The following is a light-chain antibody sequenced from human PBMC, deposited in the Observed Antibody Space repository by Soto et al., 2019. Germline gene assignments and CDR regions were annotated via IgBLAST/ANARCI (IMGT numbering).Light chain of an antibody. CDR1: RGIGST. CDR3: QHYVNWPLT. J-gene: IGKJ4*01. V-gene: IGKV3-15*01. CDR2: DTS. Sequence: EVVMTQSPATLSVSPGERATLSCRASRGIGSTLAWYQQKPGQTPRLLIYDTSTRATGDPARFIGSASGTEFTLTITSLQSEDFAVYYCQHYVNWPLTFGGGTRVENK.